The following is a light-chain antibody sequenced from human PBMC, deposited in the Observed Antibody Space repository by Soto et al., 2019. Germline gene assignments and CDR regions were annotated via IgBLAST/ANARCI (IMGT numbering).Light chain of an antibody. Sequence: EIVMTQSPATLSVSPGERVTLSCRASQSVSANLAWYQQKPGQAPRLLIYGASIRATDIPARFSGSGSGTEFSLTISSLQSEDFAVYYCQQYNDWPLTFGGGTKV. V-gene: IGKV3D-15*01. J-gene: IGKJ4*01. CDR2: GAS. CDR1: QSVSAN. CDR3: QQYNDWPLT.